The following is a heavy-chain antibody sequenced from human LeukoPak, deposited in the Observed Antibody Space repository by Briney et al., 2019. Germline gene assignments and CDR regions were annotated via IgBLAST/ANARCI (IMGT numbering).Heavy chain of an antibody. CDR1: GGSIRSYY. CDR2: IYFGGST. V-gene: IGHV4-59*12. D-gene: IGHD3-10*01. J-gene: IGHJ4*02. CDR3: ARDRGPGDY. Sequence: PSETLSLTCTVSGGSIRSYYWSWIRQPPGKGLEWIGYIYFGGSTSYNPSLKSRVTISVDKSKNQFSLKLSSVTAADTAVYYCARDRGPGDYWGQGTLVTVSS.